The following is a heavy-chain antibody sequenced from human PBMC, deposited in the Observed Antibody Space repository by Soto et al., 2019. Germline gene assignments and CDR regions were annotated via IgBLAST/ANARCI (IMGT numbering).Heavy chain of an antibody. D-gene: IGHD1-1*01. J-gene: IGHJ6*02. CDR3: AKDPPNGKSQLDYGMDV. CDR2: ISARAGST. Sequence: RGSRSLPCAASRFTFIAFAMSWVRQAPGKGLDWVSFISARAGSTYYSNSVKCRFTICRDNSKNMLYLQMKGLRAEDTAVYYCAKDPPNGKSQLDYGMDVWGPGTTVTVSS. V-gene: IGHV3-23*01. CDR1: RFTFIAFA.